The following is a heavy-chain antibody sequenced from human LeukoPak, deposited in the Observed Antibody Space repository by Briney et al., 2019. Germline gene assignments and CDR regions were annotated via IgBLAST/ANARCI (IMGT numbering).Heavy chain of an antibody. J-gene: IGHJ4*02. D-gene: IGHD4-23*01. CDR2: INPNTGDT. CDR3: ARDGGFDF. Sequence: ASVKVSCKASGYTFTAYYMHWVRQAPGQGLEWMGWINPNTGDTNSAQHSQGRVTMTRDTSITTVYMELSRLRSDDTAVYYCARDGGFDFWGQGTRVTVSS. V-gene: IGHV1-2*02. CDR1: GYTFTAYY.